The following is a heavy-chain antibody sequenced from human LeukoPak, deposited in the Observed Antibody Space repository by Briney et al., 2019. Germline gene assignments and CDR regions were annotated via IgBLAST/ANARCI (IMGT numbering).Heavy chain of an antibody. V-gene: IGHV3-64*01. CDR1: GFTFSSYA. CDR3: ARDIDVEGYYYDSSGYSDLGY. D-gene: IGHD3-22*01. Sequence: PGGSLRLSCAASGFTFSSYAMHWVRQAPGKGLEYVSAISSNGGSTYYANSVKGRFTISRDNSKNTLYLQMGSLRAEGMAVYYCARDIDVEGYYYDSSGYSDLGYWGQGTLVTVSS. J-gene: IGHJ4*02. CDR2: ISSNGGST.